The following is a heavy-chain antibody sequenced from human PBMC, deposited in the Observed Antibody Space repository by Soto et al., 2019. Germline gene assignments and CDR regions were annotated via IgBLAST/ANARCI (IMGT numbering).Heavy chain of an antibody. J-gene: IGHJ4*02. CDR3: AKDGLGSCTGGTCYGADY. D-gene: IGHD2-15*01. V-gene: IGHV3-23*01. CDR2: ISGSGASI. Sequence: EVQLLESGGNLVQPGGSLRLSCAASGCTFSSYVMSWVRQAPGKGLEWVSTISGSGASIYDADYVKGRFTISRDNSKNTVYLQMNSLRAEDTAVYYCAKDGLGSCTGGTCYGADYWGQGTLVTVSS. CDR1: GCTFSSYV.